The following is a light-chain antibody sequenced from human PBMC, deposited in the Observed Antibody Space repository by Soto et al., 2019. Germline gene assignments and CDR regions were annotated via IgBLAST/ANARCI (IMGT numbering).Light chain of an antibody. Sequence: QSALTQPPSASGSPGPAVSISCTGTSSDVGGYNYVSWYQQHPGQAPKLMIYEVSKRPSGVPDRFSGSKSGNTASLTVSGLPAEDEADYYCSSYAVSHNCCYVFGTGTKLTVL. CDR3: SSYAVSHNCCYV. CDR2: EVS. J-gene: IGLJ1*01. V-gene: IGLV2-8*01. CDR1: SSDVGGYNY.